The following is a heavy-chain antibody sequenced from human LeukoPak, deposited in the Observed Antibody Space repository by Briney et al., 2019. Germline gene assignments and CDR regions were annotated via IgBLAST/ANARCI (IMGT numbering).Heavy chain of an antibody. CDR1: GFTVSTNY. D-gene: IGHD1-26*01. Sequence: GSLRLSCAASGFTVSTNYMSWVRQAPGKGLEWIGEINHSGSTNYNPSLKSRVTISVDTSKNQFSLKLSSVTAADTAVYYCARGLDAGSGSYGYWGQGTLVTVSS. CDR2: INHSGST. V-gene: IGHV4-34*01. J-gene: IGHJ4*02. CDR3: ARGLDAGSGSYGY.